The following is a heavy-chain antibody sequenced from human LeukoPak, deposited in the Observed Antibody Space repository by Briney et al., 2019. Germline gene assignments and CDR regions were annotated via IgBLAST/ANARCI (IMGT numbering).Heavy chain of an antibody. CDR1: GFTFSSYG. J-gene: IGHJ5*01. V-gene: IGHV3-30*18. CDR3: AKVMLYCSGGSCYDWFDS. CDR2: ISYDGSNK. Sequence: PGRSLRLSCAASGFTFSSYGMHWVRQAPGKGLEWVAVISYDGSNKYYADSVKGRFTISRDNSKNTLYLQMNSLRAEDTAVYYCAKVMLYCSGGSCYDWFDSWGQGTLVTVSS. D-gene: IGHD2-15*01.